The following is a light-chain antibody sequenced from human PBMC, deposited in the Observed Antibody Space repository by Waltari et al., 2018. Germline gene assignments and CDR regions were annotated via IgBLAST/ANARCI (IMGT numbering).Light chain of an antibody. V-gene: IGLV2-23*02. Sequence: QSAPTQPASVSGSPGQSITISCTGPNSDVGRYNLLSWYQQHPDKAPKLIIYDVTERPSGVSDRLSGSKAGNTASLTISGLQAEDEADYYCCSYAGSFTWVFGGGTKLTVL. J-gene: IGLJ3*02. CDR2: DVT. CDR1: NSDVGRYNL. CDR3: CSYAGSFTWV.